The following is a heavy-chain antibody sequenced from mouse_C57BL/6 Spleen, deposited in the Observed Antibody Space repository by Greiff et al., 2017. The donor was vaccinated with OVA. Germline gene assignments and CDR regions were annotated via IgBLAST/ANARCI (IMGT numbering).Heavy chain of an antibody. V-gene: IGHV2-9-1*01. CDR2: IWTGGGT. Sequence: VQRVESGPGLVAPSQSLSITCTVSGFSLTSYAISWVRQPPGKGLEWLGVIWTGGGTNYNSALKSRLSISKGNSKSQVFLKMNSLQTDDTARYYCAGYSGAMDYWGQGTSVTVSS. D-gene: IGHD2-12*01. J-gene: IGHJ4*01. CDR3: AGYSGAMDY. CDR1: GFSLTSYA.